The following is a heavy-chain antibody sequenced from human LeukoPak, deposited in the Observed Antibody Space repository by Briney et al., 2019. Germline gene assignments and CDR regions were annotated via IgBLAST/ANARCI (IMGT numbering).Heavy chain of an antibody. CDR1: GYTFTSYD. V-gene: IGHV1-8*03. D-gene: IGHD6-13*01. J-gene: IGHJ4*02. CDR3: AKDWGVPYSANWYGRLDD. Sequence: GASVKVSCKASGYTFTSYDINWVRQATGQGLEWMGWMNPNSGNTGYAQKFQGRVTITRNTSISTAYMELSSLRAEDTAIYYCAKDWGVPYSANWYGRLDDWGQGTLVTVSS. CDR2: MNPNSGNT.